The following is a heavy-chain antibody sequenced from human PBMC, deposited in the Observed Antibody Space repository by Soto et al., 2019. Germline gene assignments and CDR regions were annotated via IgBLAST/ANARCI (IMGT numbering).Heavy chain of an antibody. J-gene: IGHJ4*02. D-gene: IGHD2-2*01. V-gene: IGHV4-59*01. Sequence: QVQLQESGPGLVKPSETLSLTCTVSGGSISSYYWSWIRQPPGKGLEWIGYIYYSGSTNYNPYLKRRVTISVDTSKNQFSLKMSSVTAADTGVYYCAAGVVPAANFDYWGQGTLVTVSS. CDR1: GGSISSYY. CDR2: IYYSGST. CDR3: AAGVVPAANFDY.